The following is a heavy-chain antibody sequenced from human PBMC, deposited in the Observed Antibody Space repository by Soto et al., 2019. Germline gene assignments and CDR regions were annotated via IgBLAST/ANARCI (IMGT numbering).Heavy chain of an antibody. CDR1: GFTFSSYA. J-gene: IGHJ4*02. CDR2: ISGSGGST. Sequence: GGSLRLSCAASGFTFSSYAMSWVRQAPGKGLEWVSAISGSGGSTYYADSVKGRFTISRDNSKNTLYLQMNSLRAEDTAVYYCAKLGHYDFWSGYLFDYWGQGTLVTVSS. CDR3: AKLGHYDFWSGYLFDY. V-gene: IGHV3-23*01. D-gene: IGHD3-3*01.